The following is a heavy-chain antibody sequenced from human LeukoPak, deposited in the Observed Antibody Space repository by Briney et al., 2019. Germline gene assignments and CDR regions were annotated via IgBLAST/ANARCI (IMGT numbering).Heavy chain of an antibody. CDR1: GFTFSIFC. V-gene: IGHV3-64*01. CDR2: SSSKGCRT. Sequence: GGPLRLSCAPSGFTFSIFCMHCVPQSPGEAVEYVAASSSKGCRTYHVTYVKDRVTISRVNSKNTLFLQKGSLRTDDMAVYYCSRDGPEIRFDFDFWGQGTMVTVS. D-gene: IGHD3-10*01. CDR3: SRDGPEIRFDFDF. J-gene: IGHJ3*01.